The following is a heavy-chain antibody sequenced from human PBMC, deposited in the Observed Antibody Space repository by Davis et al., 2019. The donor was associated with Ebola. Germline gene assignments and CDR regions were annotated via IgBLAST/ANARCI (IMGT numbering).Heavy chain of an antibody. J-gene: IGHJ6*04. V-gene: IGHV3-23*01. CDR1: GFVFSNYV. Sequence: GESLKISCAASGFVFSNYVMSWVRRAPGKGLEWVSTLGLSADTYYADSVKGRFTISRDNSKNTLYLQMNSLRVDDTAVYYCAKGGSGWPSDYSYGLGVWGKGTTVTVSS. D-gene: IGHD6-19*01. CDR3: AKGGSGWPSDYSYGLGV. CDR2: LGLSADT.